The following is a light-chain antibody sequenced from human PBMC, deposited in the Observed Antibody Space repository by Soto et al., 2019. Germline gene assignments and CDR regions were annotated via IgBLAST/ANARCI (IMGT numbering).Light chain of an antibody. V-gene: IGKV3-15*01. Sequence: EIVMTQSPATLSVSPGESVTLSCRASQSVSNNLAWYQHKPGQAPRLLIYGASTRATGFPARFSGSGSGTEFTLTISSLQSEDFAVYYCQQYDNWPPWTFGQGTKVEI. CDR2: GAS. CDR3: QQYDNWPPWT. J-gene: IGKJ1*01. CDR1: QSVSNN.